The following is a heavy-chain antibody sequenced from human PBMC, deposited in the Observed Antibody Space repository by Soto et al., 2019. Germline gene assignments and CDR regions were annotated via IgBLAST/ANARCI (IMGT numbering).Heavy chain of an antibody. CDR2: IYYSGST. CDR1: GGSISSYY. CDR3: ARSGWSYYYYGMDV. D-gene: IGHD6-19*01. V-gene: IGHV4-59*01. J-gene: IGHJ6*02. Sequence: SETLSLTCTVSGGSISSYYWSWIRQPPGKGLEWIGYIYYSGSTNYNPSLKSRVTISVDTSKNQFSLKLSSVTAADTAVYYCARSGWSYYYYGMDVWGQGTTVTVSS.